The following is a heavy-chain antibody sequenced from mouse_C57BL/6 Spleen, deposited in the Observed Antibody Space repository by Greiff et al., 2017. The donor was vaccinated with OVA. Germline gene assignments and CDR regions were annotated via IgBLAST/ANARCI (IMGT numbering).Heavy chain of an antibody. J-gene: IGHJ3*01. CDR2: IYPGDGDT. D-gene: IGHD2-4*01. Sequence: QVQLQQSGPELVKPGASVKISCKASGYAFGSSWMNWVKQRPGKGLEWIGRIYPGDGDTNYNGKFKGKATLTADKSSSTAYMQLSSLTSEDSAVYFCARGDGDYDVFAYWGQGTLVTVSA. CDR1: GYAFGSSW. CDR3: ARGDGDYDVFAY. V-gene: IGHV1-82*01.